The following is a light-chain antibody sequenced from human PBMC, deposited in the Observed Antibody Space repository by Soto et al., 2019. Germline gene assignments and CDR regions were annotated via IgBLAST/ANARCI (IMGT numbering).Light chain of an antibody. J-gene: IGKJ2*01. CDR2: KAS. CDR3: QQYKTYSRT. Sequence: DIPMTQSPSTLSASVGDRVTITCRASQNISPWLAWYQQKPGKAPKILIYKASSLESGVPSRFSGSDSGTEFTLTISSLQPDDFATYYCQQYKTYSRTFGQGTKLEIK. V-gene: IGKV1-5*03. CDR1: QNISPW.